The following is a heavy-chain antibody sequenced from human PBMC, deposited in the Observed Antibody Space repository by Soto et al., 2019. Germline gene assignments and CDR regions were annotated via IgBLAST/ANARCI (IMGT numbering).Heavy chain of an antibody. CDR2: IYYSGST. J-gene: IGHJ5*02. CDR1: GGSIRSGDYY. Sequence: SETLSLTCTVSGGSIRSGDYYWSWIRQPPGKGLEWIGYIYYSGSTNYNPSLKSRVTISVYTSKNQFSLKLSSVTAADTAVYYCARVRGRLLRFDPWGQGTLVTVSS. V-gene: IGHV4-30-4*01. D-gene: IGHD2-15*01. CDR3: ARVRGRLLRFDP.